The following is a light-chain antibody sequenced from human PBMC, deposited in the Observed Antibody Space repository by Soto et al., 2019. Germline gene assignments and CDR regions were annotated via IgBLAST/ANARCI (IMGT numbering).Light chain of an antibody. CDR2: HTT. CDR1: TGGVTSGHY. CDR3: LLTYSGPWV. Sequence: QSVVTQEPSLTVSPGGTVTVTGGSSTGGVTSGHYPYWLQQKPGQARRTLIYHTTNTLSSTPTRFSGSLLGGKAALTLSGAQREDEALYYCLLTYSGPWVFGGGTKLTVL. J-gene: IGLJ3*02. V-gene: IGLV7-46*01.